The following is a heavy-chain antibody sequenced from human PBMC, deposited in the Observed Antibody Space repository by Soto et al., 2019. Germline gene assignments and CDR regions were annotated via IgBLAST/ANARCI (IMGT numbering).Heavy chain of an antibody. Sequence: GGSLRLSCAASGFTFSNAWMNWVRQAPGKGLEWVGRIKSKTDGGTTDYAAPVKGRFTISRDDSKKTLYLQMNSLKTEDTAVYYCTTFGGPHLYYYYYYGMDVWGQGTTVTVSS. J-gene: IGHJ6*02. V-gene: IGHV3-15*07. CDR1: GFTFSNAW. CDR2: IKSKTDGGTT. CDR3: TTFGGPHLYYYYYYGMDV. D-gene: IGHD3-10*01.